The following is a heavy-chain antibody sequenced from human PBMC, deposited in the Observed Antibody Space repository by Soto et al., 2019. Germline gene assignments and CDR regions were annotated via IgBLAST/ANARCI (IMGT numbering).Heavy chain of an antibody. Sequence: HPGGSLRLSCAASGFTFSSYGMHWVRQAPGKGLEWVAVIWYDGSNKYYADSVKGRFTISRDNSKNTLYLQMNSLRAEDTAVYYCARVVVTPGYSSGWSDYWGQGTLVTVSS. CDR3: ARVVVTPGYSSGWSDY. J-gene: IGHJ4*02. CDR1: GFTFSSYG. V-gene: IGHV3-33*01. CDR2: IWYDGSNK. D-gene: IGHD6-19*01.